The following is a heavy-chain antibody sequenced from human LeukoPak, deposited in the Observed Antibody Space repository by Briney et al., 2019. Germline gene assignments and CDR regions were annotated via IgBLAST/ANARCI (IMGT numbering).Heavy chain of an antibody. J-gene: IGHJ4*02. Sequence: GGSLRLSCAASGFTFSDYYMSWIHQAPGKGLEWVSYISSSGSTIYYADSVKGRFTISRDNAKNSLYLQMNSLRAEDTAVYYCARFGITGTTIAFDYWGQGTLVTVSS. D-gene: IGHD1-20*01. V-gene: IGHV3-11*01. CDR1: GFTFSDYY. CDR2: ISSSGSTI. CDR3: ARFGITGTTIAFDY.